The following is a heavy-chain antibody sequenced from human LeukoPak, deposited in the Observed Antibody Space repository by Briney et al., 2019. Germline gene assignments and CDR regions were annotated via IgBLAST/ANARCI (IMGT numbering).Heavy chain of an antibody. CDR1: SGSISSYY. V-gene: IGHV4-59*08. Sequence: KPSETLSLTCTVSSGSISSYYWSWIRQPPGKGLEWIGHIYYSGSTNYNPSLKSRVTMSVDTSKNQFSLKLSSVTAADTAVYYCARTYYDFWSGSRYWYFHLWGRGTLVTVSS. J-gene: IGHJ2*01. CDR2: IYYSGST. D-gene: IGHD3-3*01. CDR3: ARTYYDFWSGSRYWYFHL.